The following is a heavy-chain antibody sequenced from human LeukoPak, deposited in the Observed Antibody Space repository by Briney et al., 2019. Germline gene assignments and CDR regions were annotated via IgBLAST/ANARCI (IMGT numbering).Heavy chain of an antibody. D-gene: IGHD3-22*01. V-gene: IGHV3-20*04. CDR3: AKDPYYYDSSGYYIDY. CDR1: GFTFDDYG. Sequence: AGGSLRLSCAASGFTFDDYGMSWVRQVPGKGLEWVSGINWDGTNTGYADSVKGRFTISRDNAKNSLSLQMNSLRAEDTALYYCAKDPYYYDSSGYYIDYWGQETLVTVSS. J-gene: IGHJ4*02. CDR2: INWDGTNT.